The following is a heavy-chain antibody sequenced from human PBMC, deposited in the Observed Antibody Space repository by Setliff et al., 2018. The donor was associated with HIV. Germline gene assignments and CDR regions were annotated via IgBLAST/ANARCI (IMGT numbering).Heavy chain of an antibody. CDR3: ARHAFNGGWFGQVLLPYFDN. V-gene: IGHV4-39*01. CDR2: VAYDGTT. D-gene: IGHD3-10*01. Sequence: SETLSLTCTIFGDSISSSYYSWSWIRQSPGKGLHWIGTVAYDGTTYYNPTLDSRVSISVEASRIQFSLNLTSVTASDTAFYFCARHAFNGGWFGQVLLPYFDNLGRGILVTVSS. J-gene: IGHJ4*02. CDR1: GDSISSSYYS.